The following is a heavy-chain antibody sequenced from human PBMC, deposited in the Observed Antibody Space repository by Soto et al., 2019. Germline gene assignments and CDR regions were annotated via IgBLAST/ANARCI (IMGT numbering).Heavy chain of an antibody. CDR1: GGTFSSYA. Sequence: GASVKVSCKASGGTFSSYAISWVRQAPGQGLEWMGGIIPIFGTANYAQKFQGRVTITADESTSTAYMELSSLRSEDTAVYYCARDHLPGMDVWGQGTTVTVSS. V-gene: IGHV1-69*13. J-gene: IGHJ6*02. CDR2: IIPIFGTA. CDR3: ARDHLPGMDV.